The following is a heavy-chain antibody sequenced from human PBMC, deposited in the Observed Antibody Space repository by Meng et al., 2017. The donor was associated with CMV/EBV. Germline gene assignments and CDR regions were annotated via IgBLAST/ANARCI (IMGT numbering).Heavy chain of an antibody. CDR1: GFTFSSYA. J-gene: IGHJ4*02. V-gene: IGHV3-30*04. CDR2: ISYDGSNK. Sequence: SGFTFSSYAMHWVRQAPGKGLEWVAVISYDGSNKYYADSVKGRFTISRDNSKNTLYLQMNSLRAEDTAVYYCAREEGTTDSYYFDYWGQGTLVTVS. CDR3: AREEGTTDSYYFDY. D-gene: IGHD4-11*01.